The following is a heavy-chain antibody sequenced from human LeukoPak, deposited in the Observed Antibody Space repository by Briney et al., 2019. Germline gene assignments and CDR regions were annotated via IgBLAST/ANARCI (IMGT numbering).Heavy chain of an antibody. Sequence: SETLSLTCTVSGGSISSSSYYWGWIRQPPGKGLEWIGEIYHSGSTNYNPSLKSRVTISVDKSKNQFSLKLSSVTAADTAVYYCARWAPYYYDSSGYREAFDIWGQGTMVTVSS. CDR2: IYHSGST. CDR3: ARWAPYYYDSSGYREAFDI. J-gene: IGHJ3*02. V-gene: IGHV4-39*07. D-gene: IGHD3-22*01. CDR1: GGSISSSSYY.